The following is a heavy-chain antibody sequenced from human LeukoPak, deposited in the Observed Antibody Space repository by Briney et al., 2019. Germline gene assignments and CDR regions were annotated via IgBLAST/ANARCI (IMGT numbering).Heavy chain of an antibody. CDR2: INHSGST. J-gene: IGHJ4*02. D-gene: IGHD5-12*01. V-gene: IGHV4-34*01. CDR3: ARGVRLPDY. Sequence: PSETLSLTCAVYGGSFSGYYWSWIRQPPGKGLEWIGEINHSGSTNYNPSLKSRVTISVDTSKNQFSLKLSSVTAADTAVYYCARGVRLPDYWGQGTLVTVSS. CDR1: GGSFSGYY.